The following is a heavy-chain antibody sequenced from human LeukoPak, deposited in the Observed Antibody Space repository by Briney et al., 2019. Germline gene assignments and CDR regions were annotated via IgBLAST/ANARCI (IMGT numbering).Heavy chain of an antibody. D-gene: IGHD6-13*01. J-gene: IGHJ4*02. Sequence: ASVKVSCKASGYTFTSYGMSWVRQAPGQGLEWMGWISAYNGNTNYAQKLQGRVTMTTDTSTSTAYMELRSLRSDDTAVYYCARDQAAGTGFFGFDYWGQGTLVTVSS. CDR3: ARDQAAGTGFFGFDY. CDR1: GYTFTSYG. V-gene: IGHV1-18*01. CDR2: ISAYNGNT.